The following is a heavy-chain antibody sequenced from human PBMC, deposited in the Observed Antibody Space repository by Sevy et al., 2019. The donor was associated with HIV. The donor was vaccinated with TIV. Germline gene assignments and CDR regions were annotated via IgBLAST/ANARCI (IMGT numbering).Heavy chain of an antibody. D-gene: IGHD2-21*01. V-gene: IGHV1-58*01. J-gene: IGHJ4*02. Sequence: ASVKVSCKDSGFTFTGSAVQWVRQARGQRLEWIGWIVVGSGNRNYAQKFQERVTITRDMSTSTAYMELSSLRSEDTAVYYCAAEGRLLHLFNFDYWGQGTLVTVSS. CDR2: IVVGSGNR. CDR3: AAEGRLLHLFNFDY. CDR1: GFTFTGSA.